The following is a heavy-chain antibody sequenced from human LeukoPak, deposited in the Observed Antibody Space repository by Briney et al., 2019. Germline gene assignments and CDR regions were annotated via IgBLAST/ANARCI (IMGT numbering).Heavy chain of an antibody. CDR1: GLTFSNAW. D-gene: IGHD1-26*01. Sequence: KTGGSLRLSCVASGLTFSNAWMSWVRQAPGKGLEWVGRIKSKTDGETTDHAAPVKGRFTISRDDSKNTLYLQMNRLNIGDTAVYYCITDPGAWAPIWGQGTMVTVSS. CDR3: ITDPGAWAPI. J-gene: IGHJ3*02. CDR2: IKSKTDGETT. V-gene: IGHV3-15*01.